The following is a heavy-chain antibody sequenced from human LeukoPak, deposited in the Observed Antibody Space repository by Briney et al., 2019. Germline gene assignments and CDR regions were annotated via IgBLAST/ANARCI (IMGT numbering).Heavy chain of an antibody. D-gene: IGHD5-12*01. CDR2: INPDTGGT. CDR1: GYTFTGYY. Sequence: ASVKVSCKASGYTFTGYYLHWVRQAPGQGLEWLGRINPDTGGTNYAQKFQGRVTVTRDTSISTAYMELSRLQSDDTAVYYCARDVRYSNYMDVWGKGTTVTVSS. V-gene: IGHV1-2*06. CDR3: ARDVRYSNYMDV. J-gene: IGHJ6*03.